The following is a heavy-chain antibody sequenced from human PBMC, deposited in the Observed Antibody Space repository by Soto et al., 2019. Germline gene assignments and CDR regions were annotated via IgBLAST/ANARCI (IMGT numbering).Heavy chain of an antibody. CDR2: IYYSGST. J-gene: IGHJ6*03. CDR1: GGSISSSSYY. CDR3: ARTLDYGHMDV. Sequence: SETMSLRCTVSGGSISSSSYYWGWIRQPPGKGLEWIGSIYYSGSTYYNPSLKGRVTISVDTSKNQFSLKLSSVTAADTAVYYCARTLDYGHMDVWGKGTTVTVSS. D-gene: IGHD3-16*01. V-gene: IGHV4-39*07.